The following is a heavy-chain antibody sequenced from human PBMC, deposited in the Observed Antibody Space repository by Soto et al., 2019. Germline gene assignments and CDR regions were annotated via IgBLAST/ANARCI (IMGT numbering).Heavy chain of an antibody. CDR1: GGTFSSYT. CDR2: IIPILGIA. D-gene: IGHD3-10*01. J-gene: IGHJ5*02. CDR3: ARGRFGELFNWFDP. V-gene: IGHV1-69*02. Sequence: GASVKVSCKASGGTFSSYTISWVRQAPGQGLEWMGRIIPILGIANYAQKFQGRVTITADKSTSTAYMELSSLRSEDTAVYYCARGRFGELFNWFDPWGQGTLVTVPS.